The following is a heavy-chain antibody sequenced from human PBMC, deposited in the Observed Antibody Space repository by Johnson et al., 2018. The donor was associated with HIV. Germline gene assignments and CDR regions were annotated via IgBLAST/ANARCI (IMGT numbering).Heavy chain of an antibody. CDR3: AKDRTAAGDAFDI. V-gene: IGHV3-20*04. D-gene: IGHD6-13*01. CDR1: GFTFDDYG. Sequence: VQLVESGGGVARPGGSLRLSCVASGFTFDDYGMSWVRQAPGKGLEWVSGINWNGGSTGYADSVKGRFTISRDNAKNSLYLEMNSLRAEDTAVYYCAKDRTAAGDAFDIWGQGTMVTVSS. J-gene: IGHJ3*02. CDR2: INWNGGST.